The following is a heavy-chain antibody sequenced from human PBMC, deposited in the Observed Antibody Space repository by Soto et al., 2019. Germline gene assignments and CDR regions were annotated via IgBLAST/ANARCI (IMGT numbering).Heavy chain of an antibody. CDR3: ARHVVPAAMVWFDP. CDR1: GGSISSYY. J-gene: IGHJ5*02. D-gene: IGHD2-2*01. CDR2: IYYSGST. V-gene: IGHV4-59*08. Sequence: SETLSLTCTVSGGSISSYYWSWIRQPPGKGLEWIGYIYYSGSTNYNPSLKSRVTISVDTSKNQFSLKLSSVTAADTAVYYCARHVVPAAMVWFDPWGQGTLVTVSS.